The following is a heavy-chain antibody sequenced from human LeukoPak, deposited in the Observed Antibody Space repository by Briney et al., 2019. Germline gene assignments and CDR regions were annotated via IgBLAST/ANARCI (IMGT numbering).Heavy chain of an antibody. CDR2: ISASAAVT. CDR3: AKDRSIGTYYTFDH. CDR1: GFTFNNYV. V-gene: IGHV3-23*01. D-gene: IGHD1-26*01. J-gene: IGHJ4*02. Sequence: GGSLRLSCEASGFTFNNYVMTWVRQAPGKGLEWVSSISASAAVTYYADSVKGRFTVSRDNSNNRLYLHMSGLTAADTAVYYCAKDRSIGTYYTFDHWGQGSLVTVSS.